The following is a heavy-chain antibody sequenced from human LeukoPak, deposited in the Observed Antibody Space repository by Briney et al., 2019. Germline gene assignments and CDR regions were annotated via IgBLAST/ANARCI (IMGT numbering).Heavy chain of an antibody. V-gene: IGHV3-48*04. D-gene: IGHD3-10*01. CDR3: ARVRLGSFDY. J-gene: IGHJ4*02. CDR2: ISSSGSTI. CDR1: GFTFSSYG. Sequence: GGSLRLSCAASGFTFSSYGMHWVRQAPGKGLEWVSYISSSGSTIYYADSVKGRFTISRDNAKNSLYLQMNSLRAEDTAVYYCARVRLGSFDYWGQGTLVTVSS.